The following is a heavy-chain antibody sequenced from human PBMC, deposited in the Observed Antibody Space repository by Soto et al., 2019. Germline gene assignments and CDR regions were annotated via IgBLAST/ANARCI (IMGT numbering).Heavy chain of an antibody. V-gene: IGHV4-39*01. Sequence: SETLSLTCTVSGGSISSSSYYWGWIRQPPGKGLEWIGSIYYSGSTYYNPSLKSRVTISVDTSKNQFSLKLSSVTAADTAVYYCARHIMVAGLIDYWGQGTLVTVSS. CDR2: IYYSGST. CDR3: ARHIMVAGLIDY. D-gene: IGHD2-8*01. CDR1: GGSISSSSYY. J-gene: IGHJ4*02.